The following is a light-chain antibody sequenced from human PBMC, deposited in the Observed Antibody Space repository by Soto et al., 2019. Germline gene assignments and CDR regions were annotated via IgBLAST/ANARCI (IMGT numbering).Light chain of an antibody. Sequence: DIQMTQSPSSLSASVGDRITITCRASQTITNYLNWYQQNPGKAPKLLVYAASVLQRGVPSRFSGSGSGTDFTLTISSLQPEDFATYYCQRSYSAPRTFGQGTKVDIK. CDR2: AAS. J-gene: IGKJ1*01. CDR1: QTITNY. V-gene: IGKV1-39*01. CDR3: QRSYSAPRT.